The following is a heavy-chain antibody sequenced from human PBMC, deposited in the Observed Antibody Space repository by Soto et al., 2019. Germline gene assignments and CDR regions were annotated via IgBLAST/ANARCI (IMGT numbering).Heavy chain of an antibody. D-gene: IGHD1-1*01. J-gene: IGHJ4*02. CDR1: GFMFSNHG. Sequence: GGSLRLSCAASGFMFSNHGMHWVRQAPGKGLEWVAVIWSDGNNRYYADSVKGRFAISRDNSKNTVYLQMNSLRAEDTAVYYCVRGDNWNDEASDYWGQGTLVTVSS. CDR2: IWSDGNNR. CDR3: VRGDNWNDEASDY. V-gene: IGHV3-33*01.